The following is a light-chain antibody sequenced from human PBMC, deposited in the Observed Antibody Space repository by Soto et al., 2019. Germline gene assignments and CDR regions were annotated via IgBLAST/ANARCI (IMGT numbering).Light chain of an antibody. CDR1: QTVRNNY. CDR2: DAS. Sequence: EFVLTQSPGTLSLSPGERATLSCRASQTVRNNYLAWYQQKPGQAPRLLIYDASSRATGIPDRFSGSGSGTDFILTISRLEPEDFAVYYCQQYDSSPRTFGQGTKVDIK. CDR3: QQYDSSPRT. V-gene: IGKV3-20*01. J-gene: IGKJ1*01.